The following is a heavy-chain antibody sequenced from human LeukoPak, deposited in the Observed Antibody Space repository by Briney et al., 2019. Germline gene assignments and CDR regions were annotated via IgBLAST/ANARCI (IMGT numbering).Heavy chain of an antibody. Sequence: ASVKVSCKASGYTFTCYYMHWVRQAPGQGLEWMGWINPNSGGTNYAQKFQGRVTMTRDTSISTAYMELSRLRSDDTAVYYCSRSPYSYASSSYFDIWGPGTMVTVSS. CDR2: INPNSGGT. V-gene: IGHV1-2*02. D-gene: IGHD3-22*01. CDR1: GYTFTCYY. J-gene: IGHJ3*02. CDR3: SRSPYSYASSSYFDI.